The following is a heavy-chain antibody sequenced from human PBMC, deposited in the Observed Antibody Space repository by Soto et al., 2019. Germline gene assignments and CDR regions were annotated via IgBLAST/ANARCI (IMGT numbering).Heavy chain of an antibody. CDR1: GYTFTSYY. Sequence: ASVKVSCKASGYTFTSYYMNWVRQAPGQGLEWLGIINPSGGSTTYAQKFQGRVTMTRDTSTNTVYMELSSLTSEDTAVYYCARASVSGRRFDYWGEGTLVTVSS. D-gene: IGHD6-19*01. CDR2: INPSGGST. CDR3: ARASVSGRRFDY. J-gene: IGHJ4*02. V-gene: IGHV1-46*03.